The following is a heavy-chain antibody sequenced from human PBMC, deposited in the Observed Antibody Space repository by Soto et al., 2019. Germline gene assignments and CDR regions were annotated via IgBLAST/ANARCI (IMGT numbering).Heavy chain of an antibody. CDR2: INAGNGNT. V-gene: IGHV1-3*01. D-gene: IGHD6-13*01. Sequence: GASVKVSCKASGYIFTGYAMHWVRQAPGQRLEWMGWINAGNGNTKYSQKFQGRVTITRDTSASTAYMELSSLRSEDTAVYYCASSNIAAAPYGMDVWGQGTTVTVSS. CDR1: GYIFTGYA. CDR3: ASSNIAAAPYGMDV. J-gene: IGHJ6*02.